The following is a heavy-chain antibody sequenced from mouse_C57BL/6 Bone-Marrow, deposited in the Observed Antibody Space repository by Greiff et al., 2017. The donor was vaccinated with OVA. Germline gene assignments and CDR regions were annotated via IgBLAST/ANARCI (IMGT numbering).Heavy chain of an antibody. D-gene: IGHD2-3*01. CDR1: GFTFSSYA. Sequence: EVHLVESGGGLVKPGGSLKLSCAASGFTFSSYAMSWVRQTPEKRLEWVATISDGGSYTYYPDNVKGRFTISRDNAKNNLYLQMSHLKSEDTAMYYCARDAGDGYYFDYWGQGTTLTVSS. CDR3: ARDAGDGYYFDY. V-gene: IGHV5-4*01. J-gene: IGHJ2*01. CDR2: ISDGGSYT.